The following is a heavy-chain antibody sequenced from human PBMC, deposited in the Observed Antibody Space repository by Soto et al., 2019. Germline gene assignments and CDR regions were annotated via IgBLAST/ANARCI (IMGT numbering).Heavy chain of an antibody. Sequence: VSCKASGGTFSSYAISWVRQAPGQGLEWMGGIIPIFGTANYAQKFQGRVTITADESTSTAYMELNSLRAEDTALYYCTTEYNSAWYDYWGQGTLVTVSS. J-gene: IGHJ4*02. CDR3: TTEYNSAWYDY. D-gene: IGHD6-19*01. V-gene: IGHV1-69*01. CDR2: IIPIFGTA. CDR1: GGTFSSYA.